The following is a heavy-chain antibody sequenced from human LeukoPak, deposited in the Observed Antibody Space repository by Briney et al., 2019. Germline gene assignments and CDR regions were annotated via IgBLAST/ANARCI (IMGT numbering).Heavy chain of an antibody. V-gene: IGHV4-34*01. CDR2: INHSGST. CDR3: ARRIEDIVVALDVFDI. CDR1: GGSFSGYY. D-gene: IGHD2-2*01. J-gene: IGHJ3*02. Sequence: PSETLSLTCAVYGGSFSGYYWSWMRQPPWKGLEWIGEINHSGSTNYNPSLKSRVTISVDTSKNQFSLKLSSVTAADTAVYYCARRIEDIVVALDVFDIWGQGTMVTVSS.